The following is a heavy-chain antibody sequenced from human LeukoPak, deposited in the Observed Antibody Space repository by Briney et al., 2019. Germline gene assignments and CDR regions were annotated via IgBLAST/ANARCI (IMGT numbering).Heavy chain of an antibody. CDR1: GYTLTDYY. V-gene: IGHV1-2*06. D-gene: IGHD3-22*01. J-gene: IGHJ4*02. Sequence: ASVKVSCKASGYTLTDYYMHWVRQAPGQGLEWMGRINPNSGGTNYAQKFQGRVTMTRDTSNSTVYMELSRLRSDDTAVYYCARVGYYESSGYYEYWGQGTLVTVSS. CDR2: INPNSGGT. CDR3: ARVGYYESSGYYEY.